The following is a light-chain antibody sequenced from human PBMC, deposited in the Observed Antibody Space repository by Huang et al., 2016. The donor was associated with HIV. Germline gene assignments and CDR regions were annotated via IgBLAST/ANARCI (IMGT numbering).Light chain of an antibody. Sequence: PDSISCKSTQSLLHSDGKTHLYWYLQKQGQPPQLLIYEISNRFSGVSDRFTGSGSGTDFTLKISRVEAEDVGVYYCMQTTQLPQTFGQGTKLEIK. CDR3: MQTTQLPQT. CDR2: EIS. V-gene: IGKV2D-29*01. CDR1: QSLLHSDGKTH. J-gene: IGKJ2*01.